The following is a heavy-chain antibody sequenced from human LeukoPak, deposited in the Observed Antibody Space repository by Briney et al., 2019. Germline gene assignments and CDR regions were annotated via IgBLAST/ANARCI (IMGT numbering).Heavy chain of an antibody. J-gene: IGHJ4*02. D-gene: IGHD3-10*01. V-gene: IGHV1-2*06. CDR1: GYTFSGYY. CDR3: ARSLLGYYGSGSYGFDY. Sequence: ASVKVSCKASGYTFSGYYMHWVRQTPGQGLEWMGRVNPNSGDTNYAQKFQGGVTMTRDTSISTAYMELSRLRSDDTAVYYCARSLLGYYGSGSYGFDYWGQGTLVTVSS. CDR2: VNPNSGDT.